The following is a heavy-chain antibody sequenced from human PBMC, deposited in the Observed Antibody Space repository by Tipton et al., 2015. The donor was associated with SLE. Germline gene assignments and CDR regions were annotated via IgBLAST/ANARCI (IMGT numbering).Heavy chain of an antibody. V-gene: IGHV4-59*08. Sequence: TLSLTCTVSGGSISSHYWSWIRQPPGKGLEWIGYIYYSGSTNYNPSLKSRVTISVDTSKNQFSLKLSSVTAADTAVYYCAIGTYYDSSVFDYWGQGTLVTISS. CDR1: GGSISSHY. J-gene: IGHJ4*02. CDR2: IYYSGST. D-gene: IGHD3-22*01. CDR3: AIGTYYDSSVFDY.